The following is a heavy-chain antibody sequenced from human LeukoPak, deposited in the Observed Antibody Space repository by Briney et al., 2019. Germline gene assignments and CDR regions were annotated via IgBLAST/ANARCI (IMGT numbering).Heavy chain of an antibody. V-gene: IGHV3-9*01. J-gene: IGHJ4*02. Sequence: GRSLRLSCAASGFTFDDYAMNWVRQAPGKGLEWVSGISWNSGTIGYADSVKGRFTISRDSAKNSLYLQMNSLRPGDTALYYCAKSRGYSYVSHFDYWGQGTLVTVSS. CDR3: AKSRGYSYVSHFDY. CDR2: ISWNSGTI. CDR1: GFTFDDYA. D-gene: IGHD5-18*01.